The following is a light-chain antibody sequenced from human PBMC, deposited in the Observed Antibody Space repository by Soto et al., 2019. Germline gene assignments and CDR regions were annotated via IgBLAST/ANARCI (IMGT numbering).Light chain of an antibody. Sequence: DIQLTQSPSFLSASVGDRVTITCRASQGISSYVAWYQQKPGKAPKLLIHAASTLQSGVPSRFSGSGSGTEFTITISSLQPEDFATYYCQQVKSDPPTTFGQGTRLEIK. V-gene: IGKV1-9*01. CDR3: QQVKSDPPTT. CDR2: AAS. CDR1: QGISSY. J-gene: IGKJ5*01.